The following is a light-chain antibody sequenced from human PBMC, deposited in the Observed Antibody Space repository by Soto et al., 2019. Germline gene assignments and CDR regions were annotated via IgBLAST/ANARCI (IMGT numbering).Light chain of an antibody. CDR1: SSDSGTYNF. Sequence: QSALTQPASVSGSPGQSITISCTRASSDSGTYNFFAWYQQHPGEAPKLIIYEATQRPSGVSNRFSGSKSGNTASLTISGLQADDEADYSCCSYAGTTTVFGGGTKLTVL. CDR2: EAT. CDR3: CSYAGTTTV. J-gene: IGLJ2*01. V-gene: IGLV2-23*01.